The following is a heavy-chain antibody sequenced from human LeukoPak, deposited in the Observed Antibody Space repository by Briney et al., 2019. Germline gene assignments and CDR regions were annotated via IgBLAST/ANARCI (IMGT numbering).Heavy chain of an antibody. CDR3: ARDPYIKAFDI. V-gene: IGHV3-7*01. D-gene: IGHD1-14*01. J-gene: IGHJ3*02. Sequence: GGSLRLSCAASGFTFRSYWMTWLRQAPGKELELVAHINPDGSEESYADSVKGRFTISRDNDKNSLHLQMNNLRVEDTAVYYCARDPYIKAFDIWGQGTMVTVSS. CDR1: GFTFRSYW. CDR2: INPDGSEE.